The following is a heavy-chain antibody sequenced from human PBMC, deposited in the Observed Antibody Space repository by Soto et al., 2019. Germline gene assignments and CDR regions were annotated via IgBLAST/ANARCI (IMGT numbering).Heavy chain of an antibody. D-gene: IGHD5-12*01. CDR2: IYYSGST. CDR3: ASNKRDGYRQFFAY. CDR1: GGSISSSSYF. V-gene: IGHV4-39*07. Sequence: SETLSITCTVSGGSISSSSYFWGWIRQPPGKGLEWIGTIYYSGSTYYNPSLKSRVTISVDTSKNQFSLKLSSVTAADTAVYYCASNKRDGYRQFFAYSGQGTLVTGSS. J-gene: IGHJ4*02.